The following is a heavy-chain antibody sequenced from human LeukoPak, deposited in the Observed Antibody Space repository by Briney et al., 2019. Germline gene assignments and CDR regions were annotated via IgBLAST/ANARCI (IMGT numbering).Heavy chain of an antibody. V-gene: IGHV5-51*01. CDR1: GYSFSTYW. CDR2: IYPDDSDT. Sequence: GESLKISCKASGYSFSTYWIGWVRQMPGKGLEWMGIIYPDDSDTRYSPSFQGQVTISADKSISTAYLQWSSLKASDTAMYYCARHRKDIGFDSWGQGTLVTVSS. J-gene: IGHJ4*02. D-gene: IGHD2-15*01. CDR3: ARHRKDIGFDS.